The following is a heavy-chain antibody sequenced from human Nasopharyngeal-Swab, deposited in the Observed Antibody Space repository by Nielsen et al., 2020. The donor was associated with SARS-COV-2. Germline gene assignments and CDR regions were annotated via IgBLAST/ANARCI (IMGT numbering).Heavy chain of an antibody. CDR2: MNPNSGNT. CDR3: ARAERGRIVVVITSFYYYYMDV. J-gene: IGHJ6*03. D-gene: IGHD3-22*01. V-gene: IGHV1-8*01. Sequence: ASVKVSCKASGYTFTSYDINWVRQATGQGLEWMGWMNPNSGNTGYAQKFQGRVTMTRNTPISTAYMELSSLRSEDTAAYYCARAERGRIVVVITSFYYYYMDVWGKGTTVTVSS. CDR1: GYTFTSYD.